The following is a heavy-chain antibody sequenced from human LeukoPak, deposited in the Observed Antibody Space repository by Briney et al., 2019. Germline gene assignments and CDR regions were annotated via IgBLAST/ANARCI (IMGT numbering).Heavy chain of an antibody. CDR1: GFTFSSYS. V-gene: IGHV3-21*04. CDR3: AKDPTGFSGITIFGVVTPTYGMDV. CDR2: ISSSSSYI. J-gene: IGHJ6*02. Sequence: GGSLRLSCAASGFTFSSYSMNWVRQAPGKGLEWVSSISSSSSYIYYADSVKGRFTISRDNAKNSLYLQMNSLRAEDTALYYCAKDPTGFSGITIFGVVTPTYGMDVWGQGTTVTVSS. D-gene: IGHD3-3*01.